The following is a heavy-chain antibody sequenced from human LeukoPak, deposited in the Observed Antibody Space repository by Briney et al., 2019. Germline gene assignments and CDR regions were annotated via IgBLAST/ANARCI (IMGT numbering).Heavy chain of an antibody. Sequence: GGSLRLSCAASGFTFSTYAMGWVRQAPGKGLEWVSAISGSGVRTYYADSVKGRFTISRDNAKNSLYLQMNSLRAEDTAVYYCARYHSSSWTSFDYWGQGTLVTVSS. CDR2: ISGSGVRT. CDR1: GFTFSTYA. D-gene: IGHD6-13*01. V-gene: IGHV3-23*01. CDR3: ARYHSSSWTSFDY. J-gene: IGHJ4*02.